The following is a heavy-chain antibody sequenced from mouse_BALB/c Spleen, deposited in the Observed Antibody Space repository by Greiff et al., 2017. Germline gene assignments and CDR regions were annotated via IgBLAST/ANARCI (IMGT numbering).Heavy chain of an antibody. CDR3: ARSGAYYYGSSYYAMDY. CDR2: IDPANGNS. D-gene: IGHD1-1*01. J-gene: IGHJ4*01. Sequence: EVMLVESGAELVKPGASVKLSCTASGFNIKDTYMHWVKQRPEQGLEWIGRIDPANGNSKYDPKFQGKATITADTSSNTAYLQLSSLTSEDTAVYYCARSGAYYYGSSYYAMDYWGQGTSVTVSS. V-gene: IGHV14-3*02. CDR1: GFNIKDTY.